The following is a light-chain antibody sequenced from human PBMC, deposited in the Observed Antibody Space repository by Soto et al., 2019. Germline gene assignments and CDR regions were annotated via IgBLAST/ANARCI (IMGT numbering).Light chain of an antibody. J-gene: IGLJ3*02. CDR2: GNS. CDR1: NSNIGAGYD. CDR3: QSYDSSLSGWV. V-gene: IGLV1-40*01. Sequence: QSVLTQPPSVSGAPGQRVTISCTGYNSNIGAGYDVHWYQQLPGTAPKLLIYGNSNRPSGVPDRFSASKSGTSASLAITGLQAEYEADYYCQSYDSSLSGWVFGGGTQLTVL.